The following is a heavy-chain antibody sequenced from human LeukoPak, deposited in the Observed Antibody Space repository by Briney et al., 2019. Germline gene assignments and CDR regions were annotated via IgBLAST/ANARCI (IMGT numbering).Heavy chain of an antibody. CDR3: VKDRGILPRDFDS. V-gene: IGHV3-64D*06. Sequence: GGSLRLSCPVSGFIFSNYAMHWVRQAPGKGLGYVSGIGTDGTTTYYTDSVKDRFTISRDNSKNTLYLQMSSLRSEDTAMFYCVKDRGILPRDFDSWGQGILVTVSS. CDR2: IGTDGTTT. D-gene: IGHD3-10*01. CDR1: GFIFSNYA. J-gene: IGHJ4*02.